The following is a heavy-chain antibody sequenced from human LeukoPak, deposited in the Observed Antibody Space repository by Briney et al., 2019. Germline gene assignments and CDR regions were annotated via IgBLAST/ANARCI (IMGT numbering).Heavy chain of an antibody. CDR1: GLTFSHHW. D-gene: IGHD3-3*01. J-gene: IGHJ4*02. Sequence: GGSLRLSCTASGLTFSHHWMTWVRQAPEKGLEWVANIKEDGSEKDYVDSVKGRFTISRDNGKNSLYLQMNSLRGEDTAVYYCARLNWNYADYWGQGTLVTVSS. CDR2: IKEDGSEK. CDR3: ARLNWNYADY. V-gene: IGHV3-7*01.